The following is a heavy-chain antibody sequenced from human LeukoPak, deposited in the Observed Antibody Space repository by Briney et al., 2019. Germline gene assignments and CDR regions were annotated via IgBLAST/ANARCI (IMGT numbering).Heavy chain of an antibody. CDR2: INSDGSST. V-gene: IGHV3-74*01. CDR1: GFTFSSYW. D-gene: IGHD6-6*01. Sequence: GGSLRLSCAASGFTFSSYWMHWVRQAPGKGLVWVSRINSDGSSTSYADSVKGRFTISRDNAKSTLYLQMSSLRAEDTAVYYCAKVLYSRSSVDYWGQGTLVTVSS. J-gene: IGHJ4*02. CDR3: AKVLYSRSSVDY.